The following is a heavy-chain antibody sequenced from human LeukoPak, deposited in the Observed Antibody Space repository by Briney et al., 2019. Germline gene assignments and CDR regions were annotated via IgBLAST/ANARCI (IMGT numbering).Heavy chain of an antibody. CDR1: GFSFSSYS. Sequence: GGSLRLSCAASGFSFSSYSMNWVRQAPGKGLERLSYISRSGSTIYYADSVKGRFTISRDNAKNSLYLQMNSLRDEDTAVYYCVRRVPNNSSWYELFDYWGQGTLVTVSS. CDR3: VRRVPNNSSWYELFDY. D-gene: IGHD6-13*01. J-gene: IGHJ4*02. CDR2: ISRSGSTI. V-gene: IGHV3-48*02.